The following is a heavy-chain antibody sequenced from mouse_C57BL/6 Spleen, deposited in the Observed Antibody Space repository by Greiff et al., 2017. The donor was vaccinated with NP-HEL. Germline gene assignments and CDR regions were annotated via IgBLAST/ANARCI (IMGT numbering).Heavy chain of an antibody. V-gene: IGHV1-72*01. D-gene: IGHD2-3*01. CDR3: ARNEGYDGYYRFAY. CDR1: GYTFTSYW. J-gene: IGHJ3*01. Sequence: QVQLQQPGAELVKPGASVKLSCKASGYTFTSYWMHWVKQRPGRGLEWIGRIDPNSGGTKYNEKFKSKATLTVDKPSSTAYMQLSSLTSEDSAVYYCARNEGYDGYYRFAYWGQGTLVTVSA. CDR2: IDPNSGGT.